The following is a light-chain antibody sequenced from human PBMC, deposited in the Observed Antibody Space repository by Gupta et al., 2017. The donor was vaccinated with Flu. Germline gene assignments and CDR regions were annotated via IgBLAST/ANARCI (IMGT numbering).Light chain of an antibody. CDR3: QQYYTVPFT. V-gene: IGKV4-1*01. CDR1: QSVLHSSNNKNY. J-gene: IGKJ4*01. Sequence: DIVMTQSPDSLLVSLGERATINCTYSQSVLHSSNNKNYLAWYQQKPGQPPKLLIYWASARESGLLDRFSGSGSGTDFTLTISSLQAEDVAVYYCQQYYTVPFTFGGGTKVEIK. CDR2: WAS.